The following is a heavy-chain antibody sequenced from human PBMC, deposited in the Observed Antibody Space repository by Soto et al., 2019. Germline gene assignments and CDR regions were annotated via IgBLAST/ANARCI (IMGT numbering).Heavy chain of an antibody. V-gene: IGHV1-18*01. CDR2: ISTYNGNT. D-gene: IGHD2-8*01. Sequence: ASGKVSCKASGYTFTTYDISWVRQAPGQGLEWMGRISTYNGNTNYPQSLQGRLTMTTDTSTTTAYMKLRSLRSDDTAVYYCGGDPSQFLMVNAPTLYGMDVWGQGTTVTVSS. CDR1: GYTFTTYD. CDR3: GGDPSQFLMVNAPTLYGMDV. J-gene: IGHJ6*02.